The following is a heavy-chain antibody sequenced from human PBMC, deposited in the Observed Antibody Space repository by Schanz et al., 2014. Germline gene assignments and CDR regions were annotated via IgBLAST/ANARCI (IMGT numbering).Heavy chain of an antibody. D-gene: IGHD5-12*01. J-gene: IGHJ3*02. CDR1: GYTFTSYS. CDR2: INVGNGNM. Sequence: QLQLVQSGAEVKKPGASVKVSCKASGYTFTSYSIHWVRQAPGQGLEWMGWINVGNGNMKYSQKFQGRVTITRDTSASTAYMELSSLRSDDTAVYYCARGGGPEDVFDIWGQGTILTVSS. V-gene: IGHV1-3*01. CDR3: ARGGGPEDVFDI.